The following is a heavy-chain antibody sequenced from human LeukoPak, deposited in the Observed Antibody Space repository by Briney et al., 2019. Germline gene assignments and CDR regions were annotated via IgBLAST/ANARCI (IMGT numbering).Heavy chain of an antibody. CDR2: ISCSSSYI. D-gene: IGHD5-18*01. CDR1: GFTFSSYS. V-gene: IGHV3-21*01. J-gene: IGHJ4*02. Sequence: GGSLRLSCAASGFTFSSYSMNWVRPAPGKGLEWVSSISCSSSYIYYADSVKGRFTISRDNAKNSLYLQMNSLRAEDMAVYYCAREGGYSYGWYFDYWGQGTLVTVSS. CDR3: AREGGYSYGWYFDY.